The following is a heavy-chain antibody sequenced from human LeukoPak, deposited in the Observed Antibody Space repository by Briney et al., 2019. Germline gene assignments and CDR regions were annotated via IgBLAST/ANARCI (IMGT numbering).Heavy chain of an antibody. CDR3: ARAVGVTTALFDY. J-gene: IGHJ4*02. D-gene: IGHD1-26*01. V-gene: IGHV4-34*01. CDR2: INHSGST. Sequence: SETLSLTCAVYGGSFSGYYWSWIRQPPGKGLEWIGEINHSGSTSYNPSLRSRVTISVETSKNQFSLNLTSVTAADTAVYYCARAVGVTTALFDYWGPGTLVTVSS. CDR1: GGSFSGYY.